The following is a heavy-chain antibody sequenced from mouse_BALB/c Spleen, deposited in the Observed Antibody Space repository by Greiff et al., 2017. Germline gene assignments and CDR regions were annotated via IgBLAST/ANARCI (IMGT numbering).Heavy chain of an antibody. D-gene: IGHD2-4*01. V-gene: IGHV14-3*02. CDR2: IDPANGNT. Sequence: VQLKESGAELVKPGASVKLSCTASGFNIKDTYMHWVKQRPEQGLEWIGRIDPANGNTKYDPKFQGKATITADTSSNTAYLQLSSLTSEDTAVYYCARVYYDYGGFAYWGQGTLVTVSA. J-gene: IGHJ3*01. CDR1: GFNIKDTY. CDR3: ARVYYDYGGFAY.